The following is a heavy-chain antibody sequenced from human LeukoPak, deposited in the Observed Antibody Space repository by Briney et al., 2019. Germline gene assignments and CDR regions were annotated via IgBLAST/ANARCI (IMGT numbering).Heavy chain of an antibody. CDR2: INHSGST. CDR1: GGSFSGYY. V-gene: IGHV4-34*01. Sequence: PSETLSLTCAVYGGSFSGYYWSWIRQPPGKWLEWIGEINHSGSTNYNPSLKSRVTISVDTSKNQFSLKLSSVTAADTAVYYCARLLASGSLCDYWGQGTLVTVSS. D-gene: IGHD3-10*01. CDR3: ARLLASGSLCDY. J-gene: IGHJ4*02.